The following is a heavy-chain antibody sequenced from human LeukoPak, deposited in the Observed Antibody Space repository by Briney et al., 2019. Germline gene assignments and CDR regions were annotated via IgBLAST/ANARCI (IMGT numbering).Heavy chain of an antibody. V-gene: IGHV3-30*03. CDR1: GFTFSSYA. CDR3: ARDNFGEAFDI. D-gene: IGHD3-10*01. Sequence: GGSLRLSCAASGFTFSSYAMSWVRQAPGKGLEWVAVISYDGRDKYYGDSVKGRFTTSRDNSRNIVFLQLNRLRTEDTALFYCARDNFGEAFDIWGQGALVTVSS. J-gene: IGHJ3*02. CDR2: ISYDGRDK.